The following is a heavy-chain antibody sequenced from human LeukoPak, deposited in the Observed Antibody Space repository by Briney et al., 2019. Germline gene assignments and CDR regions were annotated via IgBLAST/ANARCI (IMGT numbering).Heavy chain of an antibody. CDR1: GFIFSDYT. J-gene: IGHJ4*02. CDR2: FSGPTGYI. CDR3: AKNPPEEYQLLPQPYFDY. Sequence: GGSLRLSCAASGFIFSDYTMNWVRQAPGKGLEWISSFSGPTGYIFYADSVKGRFTISRANAKDSLNLQMNSLRAEDTAAYYCAKNPPEEYQLLPQPYFDYWGQGTLVTVSS. V-gene: IGHV3-21*04. D-gene: IGHD2-2*01.